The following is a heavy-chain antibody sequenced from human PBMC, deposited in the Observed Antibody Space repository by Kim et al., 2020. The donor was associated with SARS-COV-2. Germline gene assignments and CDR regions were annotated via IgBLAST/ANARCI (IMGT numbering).Heavy chain of an antibody. V-gene: IGHV3-23*01. Sequence: GGSLRLSCAASGFTFSSYAMSWVRQAPGKGLEWVSAISGSGGSTYYADSVKGRFTISRDNSKNTLYLQMNSLRAEDTAVYYCAKDLGVVVPAARWLPDAFDIWGQGTMVTVSS. CDR1: GFTFSSYA. CDR3: AKDLGVVVPAARWLPDAFDI. J-gene: IGHJ3*02. CDR2: ISGSGGST. D-gene: IGHD2-2*01.